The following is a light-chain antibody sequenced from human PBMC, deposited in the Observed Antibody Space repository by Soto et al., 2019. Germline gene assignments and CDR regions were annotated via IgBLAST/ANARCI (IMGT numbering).Light chain of an antibody. CDR3: QQRSNWPLIT. V-gene: IGKV3-11*01. Sequence: EIVLTQSPATLSLSPGERATLSCRASQSVSSYLAWYQQKPGKAPRLLIYDASNRATGIPARFSGSGSGTDCTLTISSLAPEDFAIYYCQQRSNWPLITFGQGTRLEIK. CDR2: DAS. CDR1: QSVSSY. J-gene: IGKJ5*01.